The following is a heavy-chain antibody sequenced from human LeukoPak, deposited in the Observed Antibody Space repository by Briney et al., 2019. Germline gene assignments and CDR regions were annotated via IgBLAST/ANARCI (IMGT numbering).Heavy chain of an antibody. V-gene: IGHV3-21*01. D-gene: IGHD4-17*01. Sequence: GGSLRLSCAASGFTFSSYSMNWVRQAPGKGLEWVSSISSSSSYIYYADSVKGRFTISRDNPKNSLYLQMNSLRAEDTAVYYCARGDDYGDYGAPDYWGQGTLVTVSS. J-gene: IGHJ4*02. CDR3: ARGDDYGDYGAPDY. CDR2: ISSSSSYI. CDR1: GFTFSSYS.